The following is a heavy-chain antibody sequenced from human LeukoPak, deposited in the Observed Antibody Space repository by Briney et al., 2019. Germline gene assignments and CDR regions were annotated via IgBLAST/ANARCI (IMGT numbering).Heavy chain of an antibody. CDR3: ARALGSSSGAFDI. Sequence: GGSLRLSCAASGFTFSSYWVSWVRQAPGKGLEWVANIKQDGSEKYYVDSVKGRFTISRDNAKNSLYLQMNSLRAEDTAVYYCARALGSSSGAFDIWGQGTMVTVSS. V-gene: IGHV3-7*01. CDR2: IKQDGSEK. CDR1: GFTFSSYW. D-gene: IGHD3-10*01. J-gene: IGHJ3*02.